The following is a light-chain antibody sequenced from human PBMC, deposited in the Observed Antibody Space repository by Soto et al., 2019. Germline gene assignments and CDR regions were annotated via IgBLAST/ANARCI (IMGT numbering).Light chain of an antibody. Sequence: EIVMTQSPATLSVSPGEGATLYCRASQSVSSNLAWYQQKPGQAPRLLIYGASNRATGIPDRFSGSGSGTDFTLTISRLEPEDFAVYYCQQYGSSGTFGQGTKVDIK. J-gene: IGKJ1*01. CDR3: QQYGSSGT. V-gene: IGKV3-20*01. CDR2: GAS. CDR1: QSVSSN.